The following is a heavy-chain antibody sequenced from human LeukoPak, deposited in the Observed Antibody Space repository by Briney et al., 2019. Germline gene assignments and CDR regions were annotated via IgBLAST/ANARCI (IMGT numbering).Heavy chain of an antibody. V-gene: IGHV3-23*01. J-gene: IGHJ4*02. Sequence: GGSLRLSCAASGFTFSSYAMTWVRQAPGKGLEWVSALSGSGGSSYYADSVKGRFTISRGNSNSTLFLQMNSLRAEDTALYYCAKLRGTVAAMGYAADYWGQGTLVTVFS. CDR1: GFTFSSYA. D-gene: IGHD5-12*01. CDR3: AKLRGTVAAMGYAADY. CDR2: LSGSGGSS.